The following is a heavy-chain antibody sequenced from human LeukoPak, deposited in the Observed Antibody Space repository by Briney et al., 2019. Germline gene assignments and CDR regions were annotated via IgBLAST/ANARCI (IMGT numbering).Heavy chain of an antibody. D-gene: IGHD4-17*01. CDR1: GFTFSSYG. Sequence: GGSLRLSRAASGFTFSSYGMSWVRQAPGKGLEWVSGISGSGGSTYYADSVKGRFTISRDNSKNTLYLQMNSLRAEDTAVYYCAKDSGQGYGDLTFDYWGQGTLVTVSS. V-gene: IGHV3-23*01. CDR3: AKDSGQGYGDLTFDY. J-gene: IGHJ4*02. CDR2: ISGSGGST.